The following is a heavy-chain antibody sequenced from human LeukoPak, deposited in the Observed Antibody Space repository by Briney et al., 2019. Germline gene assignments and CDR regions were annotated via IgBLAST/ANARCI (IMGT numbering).Heavy chain of an antibody. CDR3: TRGTQYSRESPS. J-gene: IGHJ5*02. Sequence: GGSLRLSCAASGCTVSSNYMSWVCQAPGKGLEWVSIIYSGGNTFYTDSVKGRFTISRDNSKNTLYLQMNSLRTEDTAIYFCTRGTQYSRESPSWGQGTPVTVSS. D-gene: IGHD2-15*01. CDR2: IYSGGNT. V-gene: IGHV3-53*01. CDR1: GCTVSSNY.